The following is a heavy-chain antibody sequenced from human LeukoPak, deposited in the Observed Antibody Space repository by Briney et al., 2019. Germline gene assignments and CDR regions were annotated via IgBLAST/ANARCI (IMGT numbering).Heavy chain of an antibody. CDR1: GGSINSSSYY. CDR3: ARNYCSTTSCFLFHY. CDR2: IYYDGST. V-gene: IGHV4-39*07. D-gene: IGHD2-2*01. J-gene: IGHJ4*02. Sequence: SETLSLTCTVSGGSINSSSYYWGWLRQPPGKGLEWIGSIYYDGSTYYNPSLKSRVTLSVDTSKSQFSLKLNSVTAADTAVYYCARNYCSTTSCFLFHYWGQGTLVTVSS.